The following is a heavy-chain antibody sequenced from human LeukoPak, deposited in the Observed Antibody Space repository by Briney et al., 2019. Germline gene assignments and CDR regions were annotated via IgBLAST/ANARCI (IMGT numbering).Heavy chain of an antibody. J-gene: IGHJ4*02. V-gene: IGHV4-59*08. D-gene: IGHD3-3*01. Sequence: SETLSLTCTVSGGSISSYYWSWIRQPPGKGLEWIGYIYYSGSTNYNPSLKSRVTISVDTPKNQSSLKLSSVTAADTAVYYCARHNDFWSGYPDYWGQGTLVTVSS. CDR1: GGSISSYY. CDR2: IYYSGST. CDR3: ARHNDFWSGYPDY.